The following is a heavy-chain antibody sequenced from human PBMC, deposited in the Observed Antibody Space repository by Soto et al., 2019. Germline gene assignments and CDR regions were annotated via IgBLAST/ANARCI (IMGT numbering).Heavy chain of an antibody. CDR2: ISSSSSYT. CDR3: ARDGDFWSGYGSYYYGMDV. D-gene: IGHD3-3*01. Sequence: PGGSLRLSCAASGFTFSDYYMSWIRQAPGKGLEWVSYISSSSSYTNYADSVKGRFTISRDNAKNSLYLQMNSLRAEDTAVYYCARDGDFWSGYGSYYYGMDVWGQGTTVTLSS. J-gene: IGHJ6*02. V-gene: IGHV3-11*06. CDR1: GFTFSDYY.